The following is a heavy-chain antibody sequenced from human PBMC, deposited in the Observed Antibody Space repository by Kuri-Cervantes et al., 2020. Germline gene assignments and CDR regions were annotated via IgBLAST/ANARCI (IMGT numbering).Heavy chain of an antibody. J-gene: IGHJ6*02. D-gene: IGHD3-3*01. Sequence: ASVKVSCKASGYTFTSYYMHWVRQATGQGLEWMGWMNPNSGNTGYAQKFQGRVAMTRNTSISTAYMELSSLRSEDTAVYYCARGLPRGVVTPSYYYYGMDVWGQGTTVTVSS. V-gene: IGHV1-8*02. CDR1: GYTFTSYY. CDR3: ARGLPRGVVTPSYYYYGMDV. CDR2: MNPNSGNT.